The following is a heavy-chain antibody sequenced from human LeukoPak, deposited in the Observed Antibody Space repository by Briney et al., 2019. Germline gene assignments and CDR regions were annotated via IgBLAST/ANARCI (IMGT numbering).Heavy chain of an antibody. Sequence: ASVKVSCKASGYTFTDYYIHWVRQAPGQGLEWMGWISPNSGGTNYAQKFQGRVTMTRDTSNSTAYMELSRLTSDDTAVYYCARGVAAVGGRWFDPWGQGTLVTVSS. D-gene: IGHD6-13*01. CDR3: ARGVAAVGGRWFDP. CDR2: ISPNSGGT. J-gene: IGHJ5*02. V-gene: IGHV1-2*02. CDR1: GYTFTDYY.